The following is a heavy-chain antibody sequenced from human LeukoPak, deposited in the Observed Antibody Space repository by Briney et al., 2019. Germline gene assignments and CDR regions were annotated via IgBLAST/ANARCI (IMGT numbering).Heavy chain of an antibody. CDR1: GGTFSSYA. Sequence: SVKVSCKASGGTFSSYAISWVRQAPGQGLEWMGRIIPILGIANYAQKFQGRVTITADKSTSTAYMELSSLRSEGTAVYYCARAGSTSKYYYGMDVWGQGTTVTVSS. CDR3: ARAGSTSKYYYGMDV. J-gene: IGHJ6*02. D-gene: IGHD2-2*01. V-gene: IGHV1-69*04. CDR2: IIPILGIA.